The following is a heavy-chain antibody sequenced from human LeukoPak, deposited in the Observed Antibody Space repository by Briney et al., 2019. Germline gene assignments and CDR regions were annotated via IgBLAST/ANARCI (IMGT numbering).Heavy chain of an antibody. D-gene: IGHD1-26*01. CDR1: GFTFSSYW. V-gene: IGHV3-7*03. Sequence: GGSLRLSCAASGFTFSSYWMSWVRQAPGKGLEWVANIKQDGSEKYYVDSVKGRFTISRDNAKNSLYLRMNSLRAEDTAGYYFGKDYRLDYWGQGTLVTVSS. CDR3: GKDYRLDY. CDR2: IKQDGSEK. J-gene: IGHJ4*02.